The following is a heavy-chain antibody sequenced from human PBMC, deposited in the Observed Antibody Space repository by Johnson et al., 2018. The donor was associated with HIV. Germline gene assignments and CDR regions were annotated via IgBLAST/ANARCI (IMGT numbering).Heavy chain of an antibody. CDR2: MSYDGSSK. Sequence: QVKLVESGGGVVQPGRSLRLSCAASGFTFSSYAMHWVRQAPGKGLEWVAVMSYDGSSKYYADSVKGRFTISRDNSKNTLYLQMNSLRAEDTAVYYCARVAPAHDAFDIWGQGTMVTVSS. CDR3: ARVAPAHDAFDI. D-gene: IGHD2-2*01. CDR1: GFTFSSYA. J-gene: IGHJ3*02. V-gene: IGHV3-30*04.